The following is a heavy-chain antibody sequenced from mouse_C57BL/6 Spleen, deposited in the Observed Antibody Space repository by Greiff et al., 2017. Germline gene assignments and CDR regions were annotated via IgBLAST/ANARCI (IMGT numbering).Heavy chain of an antibody. D-gene: IGHD4-1*01. CDR3: ARGPNLGRGFVY. CDR2: ISDGGSYT. Sequence: DVMLVESGGGLVKPGGSLKLSCAASGFTFSSYAMSWVRQTPEKRLEWVATISDGGSYTYYPDNVKGRFTISRDNAKNNLYLQMSHLKSEDTAMDYCARGPNLGRGFVYWGQGTLVTVSA. V-gene: IGHV5-4*03. J-gene: IGHJ3*01. CDR1: GFTFSSYA.